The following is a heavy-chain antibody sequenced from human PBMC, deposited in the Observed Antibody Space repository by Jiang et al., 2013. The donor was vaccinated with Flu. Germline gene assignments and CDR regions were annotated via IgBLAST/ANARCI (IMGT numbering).Heavy chain of an antibody. D-gene: IGHD1-26*01. V-gene: IGHV5-51*01. CDR3: ARSQYSGLGGAFDI. Sequence: IIYPGDSDTRYSPSFQGQVTISADKSISTAYLQWSSLKASDTAMYYCARSQYSGLGGAFDIWGRGTMVTVSS. CDR2: IYPGDSDT. J-gene: IGHJ3*02.